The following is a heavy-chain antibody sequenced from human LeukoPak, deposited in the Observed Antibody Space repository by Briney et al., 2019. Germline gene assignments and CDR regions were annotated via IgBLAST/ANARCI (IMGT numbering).Heavy chain of an antibody. CDR2: ISGSGGST. Sequence: GGSLRLSCAASGFTFSSYAMSWVRQAPGKGLEWVSAISGSGGSTYYADSVKGRFTISRDNSKNTLYLQMNSLGAESTAVYFCSKNHHSSSWFNWFDPWGQGTLVTVCS. V-gene: IGHV3-23*01. J-gene: IGHJ5*02. CDR1: GFTFSSYA. CDR3: SKNHHSSSWFNWFDP. D-gene: IGHD6-13*01.